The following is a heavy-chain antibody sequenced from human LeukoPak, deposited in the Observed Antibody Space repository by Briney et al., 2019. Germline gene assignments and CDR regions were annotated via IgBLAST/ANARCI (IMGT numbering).Heavy chain of an antibody. Sequence: SETLSLTCAVYGGSFSGYYWSWIRQPPGKGLEWIGEINHSGSTNYNPSLKSRVTISVDTSKNQFSLKLSSVTAADTAVYYCARGRYDFWSGYYTGRWFDPWGQGTLVTVSS. V-gene: IGHV4-34*01. CDR3: ARGRYDFWSGYYTGRWFDP. CDR2: INHSGST. J-gene: IGHJ5*02. CDR1: GGSFSGYY. D-gene: IGHD3-3*01.